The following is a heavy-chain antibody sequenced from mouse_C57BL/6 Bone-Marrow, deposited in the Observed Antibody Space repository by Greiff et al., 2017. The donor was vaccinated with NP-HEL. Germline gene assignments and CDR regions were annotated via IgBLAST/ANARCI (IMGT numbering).Heavy chain of an antibody. CDR3: ARDRYYYGSSSMDY. D-gene: IGHD1-1*01. CDR1: GFTFSSYA. J-gene: IGHJ4*01. Sequence: EVQLKESGGGLVKPGGSLKLSCAASGFTFSSYAMSWVRQTPEKRLEWVATISDGGSYTYYPDNVKGRFTISRDNAKNNLYLQMSHLKSEDTAMYYCARDRYYYGSSSMDYWGQGTSVTVSS. CDR2: ISDGGSYT. V-gene: IGHV5-4*01.